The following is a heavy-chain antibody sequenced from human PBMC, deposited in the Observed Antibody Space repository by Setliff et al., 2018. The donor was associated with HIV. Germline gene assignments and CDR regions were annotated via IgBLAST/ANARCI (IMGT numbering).Heavy chain of an antibody. D-gene: IGHD3-10*01. CDR3: ARDTYYTLRGIDV. CDR2: ISSTSSYI. J-gene: IGHJ6*02. V-gene: IGHV3-21*01. Sequence: SGGSLRLSCAASGFTFTSCSVNWVRQAPGKGLEWVSSISSTSSYIYYADSVKGRFTVSRDNAKNSLYLQMDSLRAEDTAVYYCARDTYYTLRGIDVWGQGTTVTVSS. CDR1: GFTFTSCS.